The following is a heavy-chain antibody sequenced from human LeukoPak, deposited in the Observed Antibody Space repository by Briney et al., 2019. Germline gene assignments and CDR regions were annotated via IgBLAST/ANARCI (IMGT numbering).Heavy chain of an antibody. J-gene: IGHJ5*02. CDR2: IKQDGSEK. CDR3: AKVTMGDVWFDP. D-gene: IGHD3-16*01. CDR1: GFTFSSYW. Sequence: GGSLRLSCAASGFTFSSYWMTWVRQTPGKGLEWVANIKQDGSEKYYVDSVEGRFTISRDNAKNSLYLQMSSLRAEDTAVYYCAKVTMGDVWFDPWGQRTLVTVSS. V-gene: IGHV3-7*01.